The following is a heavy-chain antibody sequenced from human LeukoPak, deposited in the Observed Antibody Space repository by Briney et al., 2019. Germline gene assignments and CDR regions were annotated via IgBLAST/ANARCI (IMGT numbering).Heavy chain of an antibody. CDR3: ARDLCWGCFDD. J-gene: IGHJ4*02. V-gene: IGHV3-7*01. Sequence: GGSLRLSCAASGFTFSSYWMSWVRQAPGKGLEWVANIKQDGNETYYVDSVKGRFTISRDNAKNSLDLQMNSLRAEDTAVYYCARDLCWGCFDDWGQGNLVTVSS. D-gene: IGHD3-10*02. CDR2: IKQDGNET. CDR1: GFTFSSYW.